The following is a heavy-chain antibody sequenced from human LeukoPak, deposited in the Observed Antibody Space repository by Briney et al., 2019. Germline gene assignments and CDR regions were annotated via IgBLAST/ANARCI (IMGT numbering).Heavy chain of an antibody. V-gene: IGHV4-59*01. Sequence: SETLSLTCTVSGGSISSYYWSWIRQPPGKGLEWIGYIYYSGSTNYNPSLKSRVTISVDTSKNQFSLKLSSVTAADTAVYYCARVDIEVVPAANYYYYYYVDVRGKGTTVTVSS. CDR1: GGSISSYY. D-gene: IGHD2-2*03. CDR3: ARVDIEVVPAANYYYYYYVDV. J-gene: IGHJ6*03. CDR2: IYYSGST.